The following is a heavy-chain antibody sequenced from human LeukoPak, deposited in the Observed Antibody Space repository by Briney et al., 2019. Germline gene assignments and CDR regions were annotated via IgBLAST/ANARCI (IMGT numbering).Heavy chain of an antibody. D-gene: IGHD5-12*01. V-gene: IGHV1-2*02. J-gene: IGHJ4*02. CDR2: INPNSGGT. CDR1: GYTFTAYY. Sequence: ASVKVSCKASGYTFTAYYFHWVRQAPGQGLEWMGWINPNSGGTNYAQNFQGRVTMTRDTSISTAYMELNRLRPDDTAVYYCARDHSRYADHYFDYWGQGTLVTVSS. CDR3: ARDHSRYADHYFDY.